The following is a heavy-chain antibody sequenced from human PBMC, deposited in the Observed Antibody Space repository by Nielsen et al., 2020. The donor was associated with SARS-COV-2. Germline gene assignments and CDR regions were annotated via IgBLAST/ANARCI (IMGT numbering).Heavy chain of an antibody. CDR2: MDPSSGST. J-gene: IGHJ6*02. V-gene: IGHV1-46*01. D-gene: IGHD3-10*01. CDR1: GYIITNYW. CDR3: ARGDYYNSGGDYGMDV. Sequence: ASVKVSCKASGYIITNYWIHWVRQAPGQGLEWMGIMDPSSGSTRYAQKFQGRVTMTRDTSISTAYMELSRVRSDDTAVYYCARGDYYNSGGDYGMDVWGRGATVTVSS.